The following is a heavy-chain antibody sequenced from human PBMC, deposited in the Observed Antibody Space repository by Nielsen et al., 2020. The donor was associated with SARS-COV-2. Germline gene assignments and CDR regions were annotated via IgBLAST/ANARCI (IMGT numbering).Heavy chain of an antibody. Sequence: GESLKISCAGSGFTFSSYAMTWVRQAPGKGLEWVSSISGSGANTYYADSVKGRFTISRENSKNTLHLQMNSLRAEDTAVYYCAKGNGVYSGSDHWGQGILVTVSS. CDR1: GFTFSSYA. J-gene: IGHJ5*02. CDR3: AKGNGVYSGSDH. D-gene: IGHD1-26*01. V-gene: IGHV3-23*01. CDR2: ISGSGANT.